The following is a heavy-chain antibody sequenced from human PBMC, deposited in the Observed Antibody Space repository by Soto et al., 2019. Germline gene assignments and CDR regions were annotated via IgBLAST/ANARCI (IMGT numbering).Heavy chain of an antibody. Sequence: KASETLSLTCTVSGGSISSDYWSWIRQPPGKGLEWIGYIYYSGSTNYNPSLKSRVTISVDTSKNQFSLKLSSVTAADTAVYYCARCFRYCSGGSCYSDYYYYMDVWGKGTTVTVSS. J-gene: IGHJ6*03. CDR3: ARCFRYCSGGSCYSDYYYYMDV. CDR2: IYYSGST. V-gene: IGHV4-59*01. CDR1: GGSISSDY. D-gene: IGHD2-15*01.